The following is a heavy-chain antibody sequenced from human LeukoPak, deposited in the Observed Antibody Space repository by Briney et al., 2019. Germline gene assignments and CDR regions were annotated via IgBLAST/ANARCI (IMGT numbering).Heavy chain of an antibody. CDR2: IYPGDSDT. CDR1: GYSFTSYW. D-gene: IGHD3-22*01. V-gene: IGHV5-51*01. J-gene: IGHJ4*02. Sequence: GESLKISCKGSGYSFTSYWIGWVRQMPGKGLEWMGIIYPGDSDTRYSPSFQGQVTIPADKSISTAYLQWSSLKASDTAMYYCARLRRDYYDSSGYYPDYWGQGTLVTVSS. CDR3: ARLRRDYYDSSGYYPDY.